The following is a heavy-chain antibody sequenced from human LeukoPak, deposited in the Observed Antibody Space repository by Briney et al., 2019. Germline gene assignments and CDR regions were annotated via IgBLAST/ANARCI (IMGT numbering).Heavy chain of an antibody. CDR1: GGSISSYY. Sequence: PSETLSLTCTVSGGSISSYYWSWIRQPPGKGLEWIGYIYTSGSTNYNPSLKSRVTISVDTSKNQFSLKLSSVTAADTAVCYCARRDGAAAGTEWFDPWGQGTLVTVSS. D-gene: IGHD6-13*01. J-gene: IGHJ5*02. CDR3: ARRDGAAAGTEWFDP. V-gene: IGHV4-4*09. CDR2: IYTSGST.